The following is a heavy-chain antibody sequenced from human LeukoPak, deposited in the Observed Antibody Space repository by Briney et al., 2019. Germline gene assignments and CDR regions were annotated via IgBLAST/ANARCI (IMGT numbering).Heavy chain of an antibody. V-gene: IGHV3-21*01. D-gene: IGHD3-10*02. CDR2: ISRSTSYI. CDR1: GFTFSTYS. CDR3: ARGTMFPYYFDY. J-gene: IGHJ4*02. Sequence: GGSLRLSCAASGFTFSTYSMNWVRQAPGKGLEWVSAISRSTSYIYYADSVKGRFTISRDNAKSSLYLQMNSLRAEDTAVYYCARGTMFPYYFDYWGQGTLVTVSS.